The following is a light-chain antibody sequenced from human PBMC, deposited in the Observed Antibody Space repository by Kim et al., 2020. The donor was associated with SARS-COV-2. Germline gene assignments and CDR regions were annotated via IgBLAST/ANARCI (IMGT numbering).Light chain of an antibody. V-gene: IGLV2-8*01. CDR2: DVN. Sequence: QSVNIASPGTSSHVGVYNFVSCHQQHHGKAPKRFIYDVNKSPSGVPNRFSGSKSGDTDSLSVSGLQAEDEADYYCSSYAGTNHFYVFGTGPKVTVL. CDR1: SSHVGVYNF. CDR3: SSYAGTNHFYV. J-gene: IGLJ1*01.